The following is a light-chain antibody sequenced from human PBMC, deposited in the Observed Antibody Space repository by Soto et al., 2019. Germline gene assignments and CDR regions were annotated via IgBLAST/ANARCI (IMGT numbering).Light chain of an antibody. CDR1: SSNIGSNT. Sequence: QSVLTQPPSASGTPGQRVTISCSGSSSNIGSNTVNWYQQLPGTAPKLLIYSNNQRPSGVPDRFSGSKSGTSASLAISGLQSEDEADYYCAAWDDSLNGVVFGXXXXLTVL. J-gene: IGLJ2*01. V-gene: IGLV1-44*01. CDR2: SNN. CDR3: AAWDDSLNGVV.